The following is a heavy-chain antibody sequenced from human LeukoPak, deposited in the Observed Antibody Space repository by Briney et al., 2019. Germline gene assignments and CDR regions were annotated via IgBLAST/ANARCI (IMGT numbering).Heavy chain of an antibody. CDR3: ATGGYSYGYAEYFQH. CDR2: IYPGDSDT. Sequence: GESLQISCQGSGYSFTSYWIGWVRQMPGKGLEWMGIIYPGDSDTRYSPSFQGQVTISADKSISTAYLQWSSLKASDTAMYYCATGGYSYGYAEYFQHWGQGTQVTVSS. D-gene: IGHD5-18*01. CDR1: GYSFTSYW. V-gene: IGHV5-51*01. J-gene: IGHJ1*01.